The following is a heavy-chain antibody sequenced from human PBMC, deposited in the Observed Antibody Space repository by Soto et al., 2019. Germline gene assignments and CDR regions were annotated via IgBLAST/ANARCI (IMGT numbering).Heavy chain of an antibody. CDR3: ARVLYYGSGSYSPYGMDV. Sequence: QVQLVQSGAEVKKPGSSVKVSCKTSGGSFNNNGIGWVRQAPGHGLEWMGGVSPPFRTSNYARKFQGRISIPADASTGTVNMELSSLTSEDTAQYYCARVLYYGSGSYSPYGMDVWGQGTTVTVSS. CDR2: VSPPFRTS. CDR1: GGSFNNNG. J-gene: IGHJ6*02. V-gene: IGHV1-69*01. D-gene: IGHD3-10*01.